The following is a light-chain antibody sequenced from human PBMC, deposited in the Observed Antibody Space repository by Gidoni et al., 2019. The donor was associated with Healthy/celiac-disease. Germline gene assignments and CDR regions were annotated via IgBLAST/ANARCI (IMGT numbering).Light chain of an antibody. CDR2: AAS. CDR1: QSISSY. CDR3: QQSYSTPMYT. Sequence: DIQMTQSPSSLSASAGDRVTITCRASQSISSYLNWYQQKPGKAPKLLIYAASSLQSVVPSRFSGSGSGTDFTLTISSLQPEDFATYYCQQSYSTPMYTFGQGTKLEIK. J-gene: IGKJ2*01. V-gene: IGKV1-39*01.